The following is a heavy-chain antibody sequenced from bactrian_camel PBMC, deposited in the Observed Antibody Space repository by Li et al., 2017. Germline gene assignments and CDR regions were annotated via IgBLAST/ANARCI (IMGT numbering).Heavy chain of an antibody. CDR2: IDSGGGV. CDR3: GKGGSWYIDY. Sequence: HVQLVESGGGSVQAGGSLRLSCAASGYTYSSACMAWFRQAPGKEREGVAAIDSGGGVTYADSVKGRFYISQDNAKNMVYLQLNNLKAEDTAIYYCGKGGSWYIDYWGQGTQVTVS. V-gene: IGHV3S53*01. J-gene: IGHJ4*01. D-gene: IGHD2*01. CDR1: GYTYSSAC.